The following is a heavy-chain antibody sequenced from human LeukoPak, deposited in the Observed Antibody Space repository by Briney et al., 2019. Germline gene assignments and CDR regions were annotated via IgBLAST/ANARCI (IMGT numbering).Heavy chain of an antibody. J-gene: IGHJ3*02. Sequence: GGSLRLSCAASDFTFRTYPMSWLRQAPGKGLEWVSAISVTGATYYAGSVKGRFTISRDNSKNTLYLQMNSLRADDTAVYYCAKDSRWPNDAFDSWGQGTLVTVSS. CDR2: ISVTGAT. CDR1: DFTFRTYP. CDR3: AKDSRWPNDAFDS. D-gene: IGHD6-13*01. V-gene: IGHV3-23*01.